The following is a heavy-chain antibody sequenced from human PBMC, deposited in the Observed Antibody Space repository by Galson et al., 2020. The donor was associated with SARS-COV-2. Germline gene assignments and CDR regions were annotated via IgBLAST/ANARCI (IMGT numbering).Heavy chain of an antibody. CDR1: GYAFTSTD. Sequence: ASVKVSCKASGYAFTSTDINWVRQAAGQGLEWVGWVNPYSGHTGYAQKFQGRITLTRDTSIDTAYMELTSLTSEDAATYYCARGHVGELFDDWYFDVWGRGSLVAVSS. V-gene: IGHV1-8*02. J-gene: IGHJ2*01. D-gene: IGHD3-10*01. CDR2: VNPYSGHT. CDR3: ARGHVGELFDDWYFDV.